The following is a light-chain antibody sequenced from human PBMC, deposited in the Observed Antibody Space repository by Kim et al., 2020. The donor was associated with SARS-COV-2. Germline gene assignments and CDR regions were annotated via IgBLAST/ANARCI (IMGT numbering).Light chain of an antibody. CDR1: KLGDKY. CDR3: QAWDGTSSYV. CDR2: QDN. J-gene: IGLJ1*01. Sequence: SYELTQPPSVSVSPGQTASITCSGDKLGDKYACWYQQKPGQSPVLVIYQDNKRPSGIPERFSGSNSGTSATLTISGTQAMDEADYYCQAWDGTSSYVFGT. V-gene: IGLV3-1*01.